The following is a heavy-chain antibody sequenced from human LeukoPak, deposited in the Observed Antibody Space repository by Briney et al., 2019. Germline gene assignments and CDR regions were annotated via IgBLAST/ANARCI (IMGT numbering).Heavy chain of an antibody. CDR2: IKQDGSER. D-gene: IGHD3-22*01. Sequence: PGGSLRLSCAASGFTFSSYWMSWVRQAPGKGLEWVANIKQDGSERNYVDSVKGRFTISRDNAKNTLNLQMNSLRAEDTAVYYCARDLGQYYDTSDNWFDPWGQGTLVTVSS. J-gene: IGHJ5*02. V-gene: IGHV3-7*03. CDR3: ARDLGQYYDTSDNWFDP. CDR1: GFTFSSYW.